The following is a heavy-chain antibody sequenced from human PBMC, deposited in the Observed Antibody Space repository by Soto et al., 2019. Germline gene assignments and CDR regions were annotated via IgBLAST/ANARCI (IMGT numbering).Heavy chain of an antibody. V-gene: IGHV4-39*01. CDR3: ARLVVVAKTWDYYYGMDV. CDR1: GGSISSSSYY. Sequence: QLQLQESGPGLVKPSETLSLTCTVSGGSISSSSYYWGWIRQPPGKGLEWIGSIYYSGSTYYNPSLKSRVTIYVDTSKNQFSLKLSSVTAADTAVYYCARLVVVAKTWDYYYGMDVWGQGTTVTVSS. J-gene: IGHJ6*02. D-gene: IGHD2-15*01. CDR2: IYYSGST.